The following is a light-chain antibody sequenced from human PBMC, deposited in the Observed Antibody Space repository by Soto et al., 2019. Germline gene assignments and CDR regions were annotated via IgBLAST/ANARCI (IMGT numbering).Light chain of an antibody. J-gene: IGKJ4*01. Sequence: ETLLTQSPGTLSLSPGERATLSCRASQTVANRYLAWYQQKPGQAPRLLIYDASTRATGIPARFSGSGSGTEFTLTISSLQPEDVAAYYCQKYNSAPLTFGGGTKVDIK. V-gene: IGKV3-20*01. CDR1: QTVANRY. CDR3: QKYNSAPLT. CDR2: DAS.